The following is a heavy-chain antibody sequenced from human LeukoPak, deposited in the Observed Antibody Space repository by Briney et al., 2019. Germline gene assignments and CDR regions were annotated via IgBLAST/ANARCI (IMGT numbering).Heavy chain of an antibody. J-gene: IGHJ4*02. D-gene: IGHD1-26*01. CDR2: TSTSGGSA. V-gene: IGHV3-23*01. CDR3: ARYSGSYYYPPAWDL. CDR1: GFAFSNNA. Sequence: GGSLRLSCAASGFAFSNNAMSWVRQAPGKGLEWVSATSTSGGSAYYADSVKGRFTISRDNSKNTLYLQMDSLRADDTAVYYCARYSGSYYYPPAWDLWGQGTLVTVSS.